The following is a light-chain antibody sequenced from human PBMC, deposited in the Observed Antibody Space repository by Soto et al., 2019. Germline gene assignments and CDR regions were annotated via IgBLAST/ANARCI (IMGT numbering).Light chain of an antibody. CDR2: DAS. CDR1: QSVKGF. CDR3: QQYDNWPIT. J-gene: IGKJ5*01. V-gene: IGKV3D-15*01. Sequence: EIVMTQSPATLSVSLGERVTLSCRASQSVKGFLAWYQHKPGQAPRLLIYDASTRATGIPARFSGSGSGTEFTLTISSLQSVDFAVYYCQQYDNWPITFGQGTRLEIK.